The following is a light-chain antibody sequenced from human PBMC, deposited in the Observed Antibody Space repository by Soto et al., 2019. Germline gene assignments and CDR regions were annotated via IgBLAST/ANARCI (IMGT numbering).Light chain of an antibody. CDR1: GSDVGGYNY. V-gene: IGLV2-11*01. CDR3: CSYAGSYKYV. J-gene: IGLJ1*01. Sequence: QCVLTQPRSVSGSPGQSVTISCTGTGSDVGGYNYVSWYQQHPDKAPKLIIYDVSQRPSGVPDRFSGSKSGNTASLTISGLQAEDEADYYCCSYAGSYKYVFGTGTKVTVL. CDR2: DVS.